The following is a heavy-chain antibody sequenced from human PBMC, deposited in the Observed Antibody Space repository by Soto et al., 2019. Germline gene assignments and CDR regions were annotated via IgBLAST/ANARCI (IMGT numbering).Heavy chain of an antibody. CDR2: IYWDDDK. CDR3: AHRVLRTVFGLVTTTAIYFDF. CDR1: VFSLTTSGVG. J-gene: IGHJ4*02. V-gene: IGHV2-5*02. D-gene: IGHD3-3*01. Sequence: QITLNESGPTQVKPRQTLTLTCTFSVFSLTTSGVGVGWIRQSPGKAPEWLALIYWDDDKRYSPSLKSRLTITKATSKNQVVLKMADLDPADTATYYCAHRVLRTVFGLVTTTAIYFDFWGQGTPVAVSS.